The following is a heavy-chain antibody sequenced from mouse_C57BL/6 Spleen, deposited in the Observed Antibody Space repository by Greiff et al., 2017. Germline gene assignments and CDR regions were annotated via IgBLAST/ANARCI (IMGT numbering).Heavy chain of an antibody. CDR2: INYDGSST. CDR3: ARDEIYECYFAY. J-gene: IGHJ2*01. V-gene: IGHV5-16*01. Sequence: EVMLVQSEGGLVQPGSSVKLSCTASGFTFSDYYMAWVRQVPEKGLEWVANINYDGSSTNYPDSLKSRFIISRDNATNILYLQMSSLKSEDTATYYCARDEIYECYFAYWGQGTTLTVAS. D-gene: IGHD2-12*01. CDR1: GFTFSDYY.